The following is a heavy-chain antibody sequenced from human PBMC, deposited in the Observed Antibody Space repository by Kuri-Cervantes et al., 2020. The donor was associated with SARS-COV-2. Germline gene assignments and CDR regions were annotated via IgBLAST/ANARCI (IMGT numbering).Heavy chain of an antibody. V-gene: IGHV3-15*01. CDR1: GFTSSNAW. D-gene: IGHD2-2*02. J-gene: IGHJ6*02. CDR2: IKSKSDGGTT. CDR3: TTDLPNPTYPRYYYYYYGMDV. Sequence: ETLSLTCAASGFTSSNAWMSWVRQAPGKGLEWVGRIKSKSDGGTTDYAAPVKGRFTISRDDSKTTLYLQMNSLKTEDTAVYYCTTDLPNPTYPRYYYYYYGMDVWGQGTTVTVSS.